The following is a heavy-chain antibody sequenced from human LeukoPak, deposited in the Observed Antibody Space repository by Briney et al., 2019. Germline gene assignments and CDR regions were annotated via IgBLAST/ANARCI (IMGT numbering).Heavy chain of an antibody. J-gene: IGHJ4*02. CDR2: IYYSGST. CDR3: ARRSSSWPFDY. CDR1: GGSFSGYY. V-gene: IGHV4-34*01. Sequence: SETLSLTCAVYGGSFSGYYWGWIRQPPGKGLEWIGTIYYSGSTDYNPSLKSRVTISVDTSKNQFSLKLSSVTAADTAVYYCARRSSSWPFDYWGQGTLVTVSS. D-gene: IGHD6-13*01.